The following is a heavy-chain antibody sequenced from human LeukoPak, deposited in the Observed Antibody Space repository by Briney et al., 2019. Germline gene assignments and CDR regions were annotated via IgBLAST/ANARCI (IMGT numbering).Heavy chain of an antibody. CDR3: ARVDFWSGYVSDY. CDR1: GGTFSSYA. V-gene: IGHV1-2*02. D-gene: IGHD3-3*01. CDR2: INPNSGGT. Sequence: GASVKVSCKASGGTFSSYAISWVRQAPGQGLEWMGWINPNSGGTNYAQKFQGRVTMTRDTSISTAYMELSRLRSDDTAVYYCARVDFWSGYVSDYWGQGTLITVSS. J-gene: IGHJ4*02.